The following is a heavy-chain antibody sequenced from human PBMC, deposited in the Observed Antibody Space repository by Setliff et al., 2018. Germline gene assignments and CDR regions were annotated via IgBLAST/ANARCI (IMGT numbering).Heavy chain of an antibody. CDR1: GYTFTSHY. V-gene: IGHV1-46*01. CDR2: INPSSGRT. CDR3: ARDRIMYYESSGSDY. D-gene: IGHD3-22*01. J-gene: IGHJ4*02. Sequence: ASVKVSCKASGYTFTSHYMHWVRQAPGLGLEWMGTINPSSGRTSYAQKFQGRVTITTDESTSTAYMELSSLRSDDTAVYYCARDRIMYYESSGSDYWGQGTLVTVSS.